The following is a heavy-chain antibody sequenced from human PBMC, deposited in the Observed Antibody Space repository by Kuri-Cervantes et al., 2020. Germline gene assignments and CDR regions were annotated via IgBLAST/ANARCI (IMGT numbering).Heavy chain of an antibody. V-gene: IGHV3-30*03. CDR1: GFTFSSYG. J-gene: IGHJ4*02. Sequence: SLKISCAASGFTFSSYGMHWVRQAPGKGLEWVAVISYDGSNKYYADSVKGRFTISRDNSKNTLYLQMNSLRAEDTAVYYCARESVAGLDYWGQGTLVTVSS. CDR3: ARESVAGLDY. D-gene: IGHD6-19*01. CDR2: ISYDGSNK.